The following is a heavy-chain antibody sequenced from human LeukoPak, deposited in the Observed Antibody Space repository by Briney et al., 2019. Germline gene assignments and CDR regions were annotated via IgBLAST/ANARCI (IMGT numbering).Heavy chain of an antibody. Sequence: GGSLRPSCAASGFAVSSNFMSWVRQAPGKGLEWVSLIYSGGRTYYADSVKGRFSISRDYLKNTLYLQMNSLRAEDTAVYYCARDPVVAAASPYQYYYYMDVWGKGTTVTVSS. J-gene: IGHJ6*03. CDR2: IYSGGRT. CDR3: ARDPVVAAASPYQYYYYMDV. V-gene: IGHV3-53*01. CDR1: GFAVSSNF. D-gene: IGHD6-13*01.